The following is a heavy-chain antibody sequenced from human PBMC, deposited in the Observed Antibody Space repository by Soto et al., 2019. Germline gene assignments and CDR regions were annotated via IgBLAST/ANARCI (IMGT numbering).Heavy chain of an antibody. CDR1: GGSLNSPS. CDR2: IILRSGTA. J-gene: IGHJ4*02. V-gene: IGHV1-69*13. D-gene: IGHD3-3*01. Sequence: VKVFRQASGGSLNSPSGSWGRQGPGQRLEWMGGIILRSGTANYAQRFQGRVTITADESATTIYMEVSSLRSEDTAVYYCAGVAYLDFWTGYYPTDYWGQGTLVTVSS. CDR3: AGVAYLDFWTGYYPTDY.